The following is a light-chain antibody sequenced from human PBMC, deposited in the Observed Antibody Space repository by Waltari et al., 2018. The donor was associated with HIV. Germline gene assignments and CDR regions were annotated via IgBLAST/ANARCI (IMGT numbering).Light chain of an antibody. CDR2: DVS. J-gene: IGLJ3*02. CDR1: SSDVGAYYF. Sequence: QSALAQPRSVSGSPGQSVTMSCTGPSSDVGAYYFVSWYQQHPGIAPKLIIYDVSKRPSGVPDRFSGSKSGSTASLTISGLQAEDEADYHCCSYAGTFRVFGGGTKLTVL. CDR3: CSYAGTFRV. V-gene: IGLV2-11*01.